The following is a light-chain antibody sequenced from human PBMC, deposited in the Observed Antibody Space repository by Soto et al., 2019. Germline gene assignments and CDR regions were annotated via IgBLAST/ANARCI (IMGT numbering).Light chain of an antibody. J-gene: IGLJ1*01. Sequence: QSVLTRPRSVSGSPGQSVTISCSGTSSDVGGYNYVSWYQQYPGAAPKLMIYDVTMRPSGVPYRFSGSKSGNTASLTISGLQAEDEADYYCCSYAGSYTFYVFGGGTKVTVL. V-gene: IGLV2-11*01. CDR1: SSDVGGYNY. CDR2: DVT. CDR3: CSYAGSYTFYV.